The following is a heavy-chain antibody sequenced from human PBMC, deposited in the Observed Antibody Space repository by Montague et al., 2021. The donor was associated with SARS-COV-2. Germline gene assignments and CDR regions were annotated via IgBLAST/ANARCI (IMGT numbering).Heavy chain of an antibody. V-gene: IGHV3-23*01. CDR3: ARDLYGTGSMDV. D-gene: IGHD2-8*02. CDR2: TSADGTST. Sequence: SLRLSCAVSGFIFSNYAMNWVRQAPGKGLEWVSRTSADGTSTHYADSVKGRFTISRDNSKDTLYLQMSGLRVEDTAIYYCARDLYGTGSMDVWGQGTTVTGSS. J-gene: IGHJ6*02. CDR1: GFIFSNYA.